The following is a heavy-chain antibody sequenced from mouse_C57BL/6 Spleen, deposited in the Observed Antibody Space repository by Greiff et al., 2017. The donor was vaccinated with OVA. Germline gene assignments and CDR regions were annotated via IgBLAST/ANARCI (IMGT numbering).Heavy chain of an antibody. Sequence: ESGPGLVKPSQSLSLTCSVTGYSITSGYYWNWIRQFPGNKLEWMGYISYDGSNNYNPSLKNRISITRDTSKNQFFLKLNSVTTEDTATYYCARDLDGNYLDYWGQGTTLTVSS. CDR2: ISYDGSN. CDR3: ARDLDGNYLDY. CDR1: GYSITSGYY. D-gene: IGHD2-1*01. V-gene: IGHV3-6*01. J-gene: IGHJ2*01.